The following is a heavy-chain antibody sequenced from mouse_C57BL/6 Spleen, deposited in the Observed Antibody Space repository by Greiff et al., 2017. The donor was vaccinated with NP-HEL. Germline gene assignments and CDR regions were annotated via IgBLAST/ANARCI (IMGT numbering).Heavy chain of an antibody. J-gene: IGHJ4*01. CDR3: TTSTGTGYYAMDY. Sequence: VQLQQSGAELVRPGASVKLSCTASGFNIKDDYMHWVKQRPEQGLEWIGWIDPENGDTEYASKFQGKATITADTSSNTAYLQLSSLTSEDTAVYYCTTSTGTGYYAMDYWGQGTSVTVSS. V-gene: IGHV14-4*01. CDR1: GFNIKDDY. D-gene: IGHD4-1*01. CDR2: IDPENGDT.